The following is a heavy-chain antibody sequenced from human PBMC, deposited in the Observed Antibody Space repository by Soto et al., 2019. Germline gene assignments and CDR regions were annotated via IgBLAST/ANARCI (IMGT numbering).Heavy chain of an antibody. CDR3: ARFPFDKSSWTNPRYFDT. Sequence: VQLQPGGSGLLKPAETRSLTCTVDGVSFSGYYWTWIRQAPGEGVEWIGEINHSGFTGYNPALKRRLPLSVDPSRRQFSLNLSSVTAADTAVYYCARFPFDKSSWTNPRYFDTWGEGTLGTVSS. CDR2: INHSGFT. V-gene: IGHV4-34*01. CDR1: GVSFSGYY. D-gene: IGHD6-13*01. J-gene: IGHJ5*02.